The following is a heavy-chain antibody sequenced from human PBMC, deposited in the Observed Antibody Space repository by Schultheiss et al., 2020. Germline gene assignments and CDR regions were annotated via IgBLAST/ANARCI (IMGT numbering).Heavy chain of an antibody. J-gene: IGHJ6*02. Sequence: GGSLRLSCAASGFTFSGDWVHWVRQTPGKGLFWVSRINRAGVTTAYADAVEGRFTISRDNAKSTLYLQMNSLRAEDTAVYYCARGYDFWSGYHYYYYYGMDVWGQGTTVTVSS. CDR2: INRAGVTT. V-gene: IGHV3-74*01. CDR3: ARGYDFWSGYHYYYYYGMDV. D-gene: IGHD3-3*01. CDR1: GFTFSGDW.